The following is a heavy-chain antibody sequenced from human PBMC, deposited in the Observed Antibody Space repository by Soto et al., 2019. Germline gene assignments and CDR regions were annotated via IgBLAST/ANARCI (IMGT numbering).Heavy chain of an antibody. CDR1: GYSFTSYW. CDR2: IYPGDSDT. V-gene: IGHV5-51*01. Sequence: PGESLKISCKGSGYSFTSYWIGWVRQMPGKGLEWMGIIYPGDSDTRYSPSFQGQVTISADKSISTAYLQWSSLKASDTAMYYCARRVAVAGNNYYYGMDVWGQGTTVTV. CDR3: ARRVAVAGNNYYYGMDV. D-gene: IGHD6-19*01. J-gene: IGHJ6*02.